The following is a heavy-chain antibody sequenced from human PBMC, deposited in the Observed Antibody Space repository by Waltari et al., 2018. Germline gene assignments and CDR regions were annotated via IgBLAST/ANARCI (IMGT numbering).Heavy chain of an antibody. CDR1: GGSISSHY. CDR2: IYYSGST. D-gene: IGHD2-2*01. V-gene: IGHV4-59*11. CDR3: AGGCSSTSCYGDYDYYYGMDV. J-gene: IGHJ6*02. Sequence: QVQLQESGPGLVKPSETLSLTCTVSGGSISSHYWSWIRQPPGRGLEWIGYIYYSGSTNYHPAPKSRVTKSVDTSKNQFSLKLSSVTGADTAVYYCAGGCSSTSCYGDYDYYYGMDVWGQGTTVTVSS.